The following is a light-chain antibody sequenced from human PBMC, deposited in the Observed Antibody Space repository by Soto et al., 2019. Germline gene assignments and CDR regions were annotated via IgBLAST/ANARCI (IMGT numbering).Light chain of an antibody. CDR3: NSYAGSPDV. CDR1: SSDVGGYNY. CDR2: EVN. Sequence: QSALTQPPSASGSPGQSVTISCTGTSSDVGGYNYVSWYQQHPGKAPKLMIYEVNKRPSGVPDRFSGSKSGNTASLTVSGLQAEDEADYYCNSYAGSPDVVGTGTKVTVL. V-gene: IGLV2-8*01. J-gene: IGLJ1*01.